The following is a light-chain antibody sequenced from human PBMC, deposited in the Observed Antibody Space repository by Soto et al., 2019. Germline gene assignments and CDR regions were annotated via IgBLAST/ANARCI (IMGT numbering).Light chain of an antibody. Sequence: EIVMTQSPATLSVSPGERATLSCRASQSVSSNLAWYQQKPGQAPRLLIYGASTRATAIPARFSGSGSGTXXXXXISXLQSEXXXVYYCQQYNNWPPMAFGQGTKVEIK. J-gene: IGKJ1*01. CDR2: GAS. CDR1: QSVSSN. CDR3: QQYNNWPPMA. V-gene: IGKV3-15*01.